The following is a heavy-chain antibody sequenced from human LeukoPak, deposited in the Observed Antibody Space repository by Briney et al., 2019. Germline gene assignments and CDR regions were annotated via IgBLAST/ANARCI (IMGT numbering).Heavy chain of an antibody. CDR2: INPSGGRT. CDR1: GYTFTSYY. CDR3: ARGTGEGYTYGRYYFDY. Sequence: ASVKVSCKASGYTFTSYYMHWVRQAPGQGLEWIGIINPSGGRTNYAQKLQGRVTMTRDTSTSTAYMELSRLRSDDTAVYYCARGTGEGYTYGRYYFDYWGQGTLVTVSS. V-gene: IGHV1-46*04. J-gene: IGHJ4*02. D-gene: IGHD5-18*01.